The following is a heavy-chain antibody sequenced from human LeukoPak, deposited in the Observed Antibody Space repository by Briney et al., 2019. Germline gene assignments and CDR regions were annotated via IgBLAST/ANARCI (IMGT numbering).Heavy chain of an antibody. CDR1: GGSISGYY. J-gene: IGHJ4*02. CDR2: IHYSGLT. CDR3: ARGGFAFDY. V-gene: IGHV4-59*12. Sequence: LETLSPTCTVSGGSISGYYYSWIRQPPGKGLEWIGYIHYSGLTDSNPSLKSRATISVDTSKNQFSLKLSSVTAADTAVYYCARGGFAFDYWGQGTLVTVSS. D-gene: IGHD5-12*01.